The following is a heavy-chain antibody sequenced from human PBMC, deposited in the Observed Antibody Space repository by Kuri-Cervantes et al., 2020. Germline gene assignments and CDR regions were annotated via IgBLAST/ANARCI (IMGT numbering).Heavy chain of an antibody. V-gene: IGHV3-33*08. J-gene: IGHJ4*02. Sequence: GESLKISCAASGFTFSSYGMHWVRQAPGKGLEWVAVIWYDGSNKYYADSVKGRFTISRDNSKNTLYLQMNSLRAEDTAVYYCARDWRYCSSTSCYAVRPGSFDYWGQGTLVTVSS. CDR3: ARDWRYCSSTSCYAVRPGSFDY. CDR2: IWYDGSNK. D-gene: IGHD2-2*01. CDR1: GFTFSSYG.